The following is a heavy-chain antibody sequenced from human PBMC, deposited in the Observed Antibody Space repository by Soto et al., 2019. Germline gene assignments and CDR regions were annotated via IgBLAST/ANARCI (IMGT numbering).Heavy chain of an antibody. CDR1: GFTFSSYG. V-gene: IGHV3-33*01. CDR3: ARDSYDSSGYPLGMDV. J-gene: IGHJ6*02. D-gene: IGHD3-22*01. CDR2: IWYDGSNK. Sequence: GGSLRLSCAASGFTFSSYGMHWVRQAPGKGLEWVAVIWYDGSNKYYADSVKGRFTISRDNSKNTLYLQMNSLRAEDTAVYYCARDSYDSSGYPLGMDVWGQGTTVTVSS.